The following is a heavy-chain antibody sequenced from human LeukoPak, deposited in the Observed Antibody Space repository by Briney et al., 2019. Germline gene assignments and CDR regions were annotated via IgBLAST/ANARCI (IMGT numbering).Heavy chain of an antibody. V-gene: IGHV1-24*01. CDR1: GYTLTELS. J-gene: IGHJ5*02. CDR3: ATASLWSGYYTNWFDP. CDR2: FDPEDGET. D-gene: IGHD3-3*01. Sequence: ASVKVSCKVSGYTLTELSMHWVRQAPGKGLEWMGGFDPEDGETIYAQKFQGRVTMTEDTSTDTAYMELSSLRSEDTAVYHCATASLWSGYYTNWFDPWGQGTLVTVSS.